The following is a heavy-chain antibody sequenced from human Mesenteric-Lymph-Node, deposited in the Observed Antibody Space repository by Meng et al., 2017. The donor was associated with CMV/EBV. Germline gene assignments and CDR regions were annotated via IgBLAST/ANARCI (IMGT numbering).Heavy chain of an antibody. D-gene: IGHD3-10*01. Sequence: FTFSGFSLRSSGVGVGWIRQPPGKALEWLALIYWDDDKLYSPSLKSRLTITKGTSKNQVVLTMTNMDPLDTATHYCAHTGGSGSFPYWGQGILVTVSS. CDR3: AHTGGSGSFPY. V-gene: IGHV2-5*02. CDR1: GFSLRSSGVG. CDR2: IYWDDDK. J-gene: IGHJ4*02.